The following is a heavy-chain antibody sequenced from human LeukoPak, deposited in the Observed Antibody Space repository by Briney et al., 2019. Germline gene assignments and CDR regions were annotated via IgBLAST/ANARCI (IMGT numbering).Heavy chain of an antibody. CDR3: AKVSDGNFDRRYPRGPLDY. CDR2: IRYDGTNE. Sequence: PRGSQRLSCTTSGFTFSIYAMHWVRQAPGKGLEWVAFIRYDGTNEYYGDSVRGRFTISRDNSKNTLYLQMSSLRVGDTSIYFCAKVSDGNFDRRYPRGPLDYWGQGTLVTVSS. J-gene: IGHJ4*02. D-gene: IGHD3-9*01. CDR1: GFTFSIYA. V-gene: IGHV3-30*02.